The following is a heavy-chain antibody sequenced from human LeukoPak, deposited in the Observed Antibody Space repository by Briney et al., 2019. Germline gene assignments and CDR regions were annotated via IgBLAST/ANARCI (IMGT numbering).Heavy chain of an antibody. D-gene: IGHD3-22*01. J-gene: IGHJ4*02. V-gene: IGHV1-46*01. CDR3: ARDDHPNYYDSSGFPEGYSDY. CDR1: GYTFTSYY. Sequence: ASVKVSCKASGYTFTSYYMHWVRQAPGQGLEWMGIINPSGGSTSYAQKFQGRVTMTRDTSTSTVYMELSSLRSEDTAVYYCARDDHPNYYDSSGFPEGYSDYWGQGTLVTVSS. CDR2: INPSGGST.